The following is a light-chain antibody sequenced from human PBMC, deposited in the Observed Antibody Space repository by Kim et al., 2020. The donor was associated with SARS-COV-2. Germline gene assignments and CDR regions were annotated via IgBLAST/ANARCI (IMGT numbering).Light chain of an antibody. CDR1: SYNIGAGYD. Sequence: QRVPISCTGSSYNIGAGYDVHWYQQLPGTAPKLLIYGNSNRPSGVPDRFSGSKSGTSASLAITGLQAEDEADYYCQSYDSSLSGRVFGGGTQLTVL. CDR2: GNS. V-gene: IGLV1-40*01. J-gene: IGLJ3*02. CDR3: QSYDSSLSGRV.